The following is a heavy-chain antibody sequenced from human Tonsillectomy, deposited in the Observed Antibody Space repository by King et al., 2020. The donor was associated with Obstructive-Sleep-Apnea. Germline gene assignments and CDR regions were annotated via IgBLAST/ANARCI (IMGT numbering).Heavy chain of an antibody. CDR2: IDPSETYI. D-gene: IGHD2-2*01. CDR3: ARHAPSYGMDV. CDR1: GYSFTRYW. Sequence: VQLVESGAEVKKPGESLRISCKGSGYSFTRYWISWVRQMPGKGLEWIGRIDPSETYIDYSPSFKGHVTISVDKSITTAFLQWSSLKASDTAMYYCARHAPSYGMDVWGQGTTVTVSS. V-gene: IGHV5-10-1*01. J-gene: IGHJ6*02.